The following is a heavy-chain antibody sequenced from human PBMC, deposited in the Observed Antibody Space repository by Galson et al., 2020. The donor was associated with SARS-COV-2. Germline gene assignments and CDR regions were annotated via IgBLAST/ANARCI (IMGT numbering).Heavy chain of an antibody. V-gene: IGHV4-31*03. D-gene: IGHD3-3*01. CDR2: ISYSGTT. CDR1: GASMSSGGSF. CDR3: ARDPSGYYHFDS. Sequence: SETLSLTCTVSGASMSSGGSFWTWIRQHPGKGLEWIGYISYSGTTHYNPSLKSRLTISVDTSKNQFSLKLSSVTAADTAVYYCARDPSGYYHFDSWGQGTLVTVSS. J-gene: IGHJ4*02.